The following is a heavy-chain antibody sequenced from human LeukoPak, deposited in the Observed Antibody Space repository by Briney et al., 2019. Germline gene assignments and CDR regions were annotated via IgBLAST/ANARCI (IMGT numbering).Heavy chain of an antibody. CDR1: GYTFTGYY. Sequence: ASVTVSCKASGYTFTGYYMHWVRQAPGQGLEWMGWISPNSGGTNYAQKFQGRVTMTRDTSISTAFMELSRLRSDDTAVYYCARVKTMIVVVRLFDYWGQGTLVTVSS. V-gene: IGHV1-2*02. J-gene: IGHJ4*02. CDR3: ARVKTMIVVVRLFDY. D-gene: IGHD3-22*01. CDR2: ISPNSGGT.